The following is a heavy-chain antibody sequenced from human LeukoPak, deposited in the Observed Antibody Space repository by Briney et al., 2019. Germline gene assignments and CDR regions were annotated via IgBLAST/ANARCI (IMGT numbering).Heavy chain of an antibody. D-gene: IGHD2-2*02. CDR3: ARDGIVVVPAAIEHYYYYGMDV. V-gene: IGHV3-11*04. CDR1: GFTFSDYY. Sequence: GGSLRLSCAASGFTFSDYYMSWIRQAPGKGLEWVSYISSSGSTIYYADSVKGRFTISRDNAKNSLYLQMNSLRAEDTAVYYCARDGIVVVPAAIEHYYYYGMDVWGQGTTVTVSS. J-gene: IGHJ6*02. CDR2: ISSSGSTI.